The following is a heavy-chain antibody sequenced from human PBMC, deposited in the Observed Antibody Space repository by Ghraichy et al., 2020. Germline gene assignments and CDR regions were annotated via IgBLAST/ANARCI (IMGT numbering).Heavy chain of an antibody. CDR3: ARHGASSGYSYGYWYFDL. J-gene: IGHJ2*01. Sequence: SETLSLTCTVSGGSISSSSYYWGWIRQPPGKGLEWIGSIYYSGSTYYNPSLKSRVTISVDTSKNQFSLKLSSVTAADTAVYYCARHGASSGYSYGYWYFDLWGRGTLVTVSS. V-gene: IGHV4-39*01. D-gene: IGHD5-18*01. CDR2: IYYSGST. CDR1: GGSISSSSYY.